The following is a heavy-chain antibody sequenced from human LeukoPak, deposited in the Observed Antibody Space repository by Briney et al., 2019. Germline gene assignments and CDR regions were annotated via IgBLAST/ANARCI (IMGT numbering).Heavy chain of an antibody. CDR1: GYTFTGYY. D-gene: IGHD3-9*01. CDR2: INANSGGT. Sequence: ASVKVSCKAAGYTFTGYYMHWVRQAPGQGLEWMGWINANSGGTNYAQKFQGRVTMTRDTSISTAYMELSRLRSDDTAVYYCARSSRYDIWTGYPYWGQGTLVTVSP. CDR3: ARSSRYDIWTGYPY. V-gene: IGHV1-2*02. J-gene: IGHJ4*02.